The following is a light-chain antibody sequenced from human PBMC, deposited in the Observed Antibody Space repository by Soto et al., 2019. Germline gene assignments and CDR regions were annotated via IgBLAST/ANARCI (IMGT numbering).Light chain of an antibody. CDR1: SSNIGSNT. CDR2: RND. V-gene: IGLV1-44*01. CDR3: VVWDDSLKAVV. Sequence: QSVVTQPPSASAPPGQSVTISCSGRSSNIGSNTVNWCQQVPGEAPQLLIYRNDQRSPGVPDRFSGSKSGTSASLAIDGLQSEDEADYYCVVWDDSLKAVVFGGGTKLTVL. J-gene: IGLJ3*02.